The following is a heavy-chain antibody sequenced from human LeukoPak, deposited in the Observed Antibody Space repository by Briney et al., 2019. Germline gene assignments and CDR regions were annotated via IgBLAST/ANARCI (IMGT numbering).Heavy chain of an antibody. J-gene: IGHJ4*02. V-gene: IGHV3-7*03. CDR2: IKQDGSEK. CDR1: GFTFSSYW. Sequence: PGGSLRLSCAASGFTFSSYWMSWVRQAPGKGLEWVANIKQDGSEKYYVDSVKGRFTISRDNAKNSLYLQMNSLRAEDTAVYYCAKVRDYSGSGSYYTPLDYWGQGTLVTVSS. CDR3: AKVRDYSGSGSYYTPLDY. D-gene: IGHD3-10*01.